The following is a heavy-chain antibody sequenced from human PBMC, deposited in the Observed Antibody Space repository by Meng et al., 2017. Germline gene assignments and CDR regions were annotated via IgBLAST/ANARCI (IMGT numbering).Heavy chain of an antibody. D-gene: IGHD6-13*01. Sequence: ASVKVSCKASGYTFTGYYMHWVRQAPGQGLEWMGRINPNSGGTNYAQKFQGRVTMTRDTSISTAYMELSRLRSDDTAVYYCARIAAAGTPAYYYYGMDVWGQGNTVNGAS. J-gene: IGHJ6*02. CDR3: ARIAAAGTPAYYYYGMDV. CDR1: GYTFTGYY. CDR2: INPNSGGT. V-gene: IGHV1-2*06.